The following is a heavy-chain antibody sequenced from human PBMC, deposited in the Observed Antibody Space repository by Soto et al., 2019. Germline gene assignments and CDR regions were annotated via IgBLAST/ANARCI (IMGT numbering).Heavy chain of an antibody. CDR1: GGSISSSSYY. V-gene: IGHV4-39*01. D-gene: IGHD3-10*01. Sequence: KTSETLSLTCTVSGGSISSSSYYWGWIRQPPGKGLEWIGSIYYSGSTYYNPSLKSRVTISVDTSKNQFSLKLSSVTAADTAVYYCARQRVGGSGSYYNYYYYGMDVWGQGTTVTVSS. CDR3: ARQRVGGSGSYYNYYYYGMDV. CDR2: IYYSGST. J-gene: IGHJ6*02.